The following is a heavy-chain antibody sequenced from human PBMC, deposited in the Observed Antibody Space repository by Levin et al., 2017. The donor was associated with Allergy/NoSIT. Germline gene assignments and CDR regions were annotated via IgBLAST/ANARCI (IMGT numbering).Heavy chain of an antibody. V-gene: IGHV1-2*02. CDR3: ALGGPTTEPGRSIDY. CDR2: INPNSGGT. D-gene: IGHD1-1*01. J-gene: IGHJ4*02. CDR1: GYTFIGYY. Sequence: ASVKVSCRASGYTFIGYYMHWVRQAPGQGLEWMGWINPNSGGTNYAQKFQGRVTMTRDTSITTAYMDLSRLKSDDTALYYCALGGPTTEPGRSIDYWGQGTLVTVSS.